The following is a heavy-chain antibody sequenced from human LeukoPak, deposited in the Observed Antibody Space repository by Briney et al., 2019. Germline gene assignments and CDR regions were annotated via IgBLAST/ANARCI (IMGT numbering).Heavy chain of an antibody. J-gene: IGHJ4*02. Sequence: GRSLRLSCAASGFTFSTYAMHWVRQAPGKGLDWVAVISYDGSNKYYADSVKGRFTISRDNSKNTLSLQMNSLRAEDTAVYYCTRVDGYNWVRGIDYWGQGTLVTVSS. CDR1: GFTFSTYA. D-gene: IGHD5-24*01. CDR2: ISYDGSNK. CDR3: TRVDGYNWVRGIDY. V-gene: IGHV3-30*04.